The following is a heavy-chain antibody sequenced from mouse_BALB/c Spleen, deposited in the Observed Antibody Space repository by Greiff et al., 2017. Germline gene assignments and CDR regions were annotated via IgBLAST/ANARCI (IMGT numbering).Heavy chain of an antibody. J-gene: IGHJ2*01. CDR3: ARYGYYFDY. V-gene: IGHV3-2*02. CDR2: ISYSGST. CDR1: GYSITSDYA. Sequence: DVQLQESGPGLVKPSQSLSLTCTVTGYSITSDYAWNWIRQFPGNKLEWMGYISYSGSTSYNPSLKSRISITRDTSKNQFFLQLNSVTTEDTATYYCARYGYYFDYWGQGTTLTVSS. D-gene: IGHD1-1*02.